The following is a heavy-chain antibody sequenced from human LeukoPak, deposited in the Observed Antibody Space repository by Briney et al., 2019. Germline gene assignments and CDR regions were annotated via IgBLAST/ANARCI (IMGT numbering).Heavy chain of an antibody. J-gene: IGHJ4*02. V-gene: IGHV3-33*01. D-gene: IGHD2-8*01. CDR1: GFTFSSYG. Sequence: GRSLRLSCAASGFTFSSYGMHWVRQAPGKGLEWVAVIWYDGSNKYYADSVKGRFTIPRDNSKNTLYLQMNSLRAEDTAVYYCARGTWDIVLMVYAFDYWGQGTLVTVSS. CDR2: IWYDGSNK. CDR3: ARGTWDIVLMVYAFDY.